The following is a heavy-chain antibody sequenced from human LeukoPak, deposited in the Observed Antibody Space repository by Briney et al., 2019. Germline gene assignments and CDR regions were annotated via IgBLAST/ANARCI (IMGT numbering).Heavy chain of an antibody. V-gene: IGHV3-21*01. CDR1: GFTFSSYN. CDR3: ASGYYDSSGDAFDI. Sequence: GGSLRLSCAASGFTFSSYNMNWVRQAPGKGLEWVSSISSSSSYIYYADSVKGRFTISRDNAKNSLYLHMDSLRAEDTAVYYCASGYYDSSGDAFDIWGQGTMVTVSS. D-gene: IGHD3-22*01. J-gene: IGHJ3*02. CDR2: ISSSSSYI.